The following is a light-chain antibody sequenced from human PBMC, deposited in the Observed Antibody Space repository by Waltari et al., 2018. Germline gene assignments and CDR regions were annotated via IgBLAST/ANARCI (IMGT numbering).Light chain of an antibody. V-gene: IGKV3-11*01. Sequence: EIVLTQSPATLSLSAGERATLSCRASQSVFNSLSWSQQKPGQAPRLLIYDTSKRATGIPARFSGSGSGTDFTLTISNLEAEDFALYFCQQGSVLPLTFGGGTKVDIK. CDR3: QQGSVLPLT. CDR2: DTS. CDR1: QSVFNS. J-gene: IGKJ4*01.